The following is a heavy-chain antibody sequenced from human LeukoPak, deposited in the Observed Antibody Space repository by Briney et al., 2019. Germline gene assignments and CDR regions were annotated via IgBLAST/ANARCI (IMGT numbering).Heavy chain of an antibody. J-gene: IGHJ6*03. V-gene: IGHV3-48*04. D-gene: IGHD5/OR15-5a*01. CDR3: ARRGRVHRDGSYYYYYYYMDV. CDR1: GFTFSSYS. CDR2: ISSSSSTI. Sequence: GGSLRLSCAASGFTFSSYSMNWVRQAPGKGLEWVSYISSSSSTIYYADSVKGRFTISRDNAKNSLYLQMNSLRAEDTAVYYCARRGRVHRDGSYYYYYYYMDVWGKGTTVTVSS.